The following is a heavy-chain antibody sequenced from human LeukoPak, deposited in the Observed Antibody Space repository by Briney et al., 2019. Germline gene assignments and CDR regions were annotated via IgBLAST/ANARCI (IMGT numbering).Heavy chain of an antibody. Sequence: PGGSLRLSCAASGFTVSSNYMSWVRQAPGKGLEWVSVSYSGGSTDYADSVKGRFTISRDNSKNTLYLQMNSLRVEDTAVYYCAGSSHYDILTGYSEEDAFDIWGQGTMVTVSS. D-gene: IGHD3-9*01. V-gene: IGHV3-53*01. CDR3: AGSSHYDILTGYSEEDAFDI. CDR2: SYSGGST. J-gene: IGHJ3*02. CDR1: GFTVSSNY.